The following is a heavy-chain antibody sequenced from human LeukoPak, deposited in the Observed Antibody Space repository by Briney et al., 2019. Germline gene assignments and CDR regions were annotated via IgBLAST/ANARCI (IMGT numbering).Heavy chain of an antibody. D-gene: IGHD6-6*01. V-gene: IGHV3-23*01. CDR2: ISTSGGRT. CDR1: GFTFSTSA. CDR3: AKDATIASRPPFDY. J-gene: IGHJ4*02. Sequence: GGPLRLSCAAPGFTFSTSAMSWVRQAPGKGLEWGSTISTSGGRTYCADSVKGRFTIARDNSKNTLYLQMNSLRAEDTAVYYCAKDATIASRPPFDYWGQETLVTVSS.